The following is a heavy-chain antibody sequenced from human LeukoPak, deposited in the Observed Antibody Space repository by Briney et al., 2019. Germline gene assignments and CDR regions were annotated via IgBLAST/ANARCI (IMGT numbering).Heavy chain of an antibody. CDR3: ARDRHYYGSGSYPGWLDP. CDR2: ISAYNGNT. Sequence: ASVKVSCKASGYTFTSYGISWVRQAPGQGLEWMGWISAYNGNTNYAQKLQGRVTMTTDTSTSTAYMELRSLRSDDTAVYYCARDRHYYGSGSYPGWLDPWGQGTLVTVSS. D-gene: IGHD3-10*01. CDR1: GYTFTSYG. V-gene: IGHV1-18*04. J-gene: IGHJ5*02.